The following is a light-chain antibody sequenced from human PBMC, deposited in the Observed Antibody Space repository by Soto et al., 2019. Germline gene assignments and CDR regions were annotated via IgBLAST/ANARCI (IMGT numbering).Light chain of an antibody. V-gene: IGLV2-23*01. Sequence: QSVLTQPASVSGAPGQSITISCTGTRTDVASYNFVSWYQQHPGKAPRLVIFEGTKRPSGVSNRFSGSKSGNPASLTISGLQTEDEADYFCYSYTPSSTFVFGTGTKVTVL. CDR3: YSYTPSSTFV. CDR2: EGT. J-gene: IGLJ1*01. CDR1: RTDVASYNF.